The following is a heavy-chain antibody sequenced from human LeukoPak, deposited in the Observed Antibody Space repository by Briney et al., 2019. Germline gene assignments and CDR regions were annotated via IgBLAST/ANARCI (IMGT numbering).Heavy chain of an antibody. D-gene: IGHD2-2*01. Sequence: KPSETLSLTCTVSGGSISSYYWSWIRQPPGKGLEWIGYIYYSGSTNYNPSLKSRVTISVDTSKNQFSLKLSSVTAADTAVYYCALTSLPCSSTSCYDYYYYYGMDVWGQGTTVTVSS. V-gene: IGHV4-59*08. J-gene: IGHJ6*02. CDR2: IYYSGST. CDR3: ALTSLPCSSTSCYDYYYYYGMDV. CDR1: GGSISSYY.